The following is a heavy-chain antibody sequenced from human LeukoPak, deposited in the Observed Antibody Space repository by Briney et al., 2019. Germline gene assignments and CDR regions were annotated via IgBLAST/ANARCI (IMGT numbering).Heavy chain of an antibody. Sequence: GGSLRLSCAASGFTFSSYSMNWVRQAPGKGLEWVANIKHDGSEDYYLDSVKGRFTISRDNAKNSLYLQMNSLRAEDTAVYYCAKRDCSSISCQRYYYYMDVWGKGTTVTISS. D-gene: IGHD2-2*01. J-gene: IGHJ6*03. CDR3: AKRDCSSISCQRYYYYMDV. V-gene: IGHV3-7*03. CDR1: GFTFSSYS. CDR2: IKHDGSED.